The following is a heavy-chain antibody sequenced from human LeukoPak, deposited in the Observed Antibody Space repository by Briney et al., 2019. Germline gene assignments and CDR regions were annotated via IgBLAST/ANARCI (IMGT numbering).Heavy chain of an antibody. CDR1: GGSFSGYY. V-gene: IGHV4-34*01. CDR3: ARGTHYDYVWGSYRYHDAFDI. D-gene: IGHD3-16*02. CDR2: INHSGST. Sequence: TSETLSLTCAVYGGSFSGYYWSWIRKPPGKGLEWIGEINHSGSTNYNPSLKSRVTISVDTSKNQFSLKLSSVTAADTAVYYCARGTHYDYVWGSYRYHDAFDIWGQGTMVTVSS. J-gene: IGHJ3*02.